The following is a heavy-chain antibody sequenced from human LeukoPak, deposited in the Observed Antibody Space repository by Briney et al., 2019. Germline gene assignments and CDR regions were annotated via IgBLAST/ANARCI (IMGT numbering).Heavy chain of an antibody. CDR2: IIPIFGTA. V-gene: IGHV1-69*06. CDR1: GGTFSSYA. D-gene: IGHD2-2*01. J-gene: IGHJ6*03. CDR3: ARVRVPAALRDTYYYYYYMDV. Sequence: AASVKVSCKASGGTFSSYAISWVRQAPGQGLEWMGGIIPIFGTANYAQKFQGRVTITADKSTSTAYMELSSLRSEDTAVYYCARVRVPAALRDTYYYYYYMDVWGKGTTVTVSS.